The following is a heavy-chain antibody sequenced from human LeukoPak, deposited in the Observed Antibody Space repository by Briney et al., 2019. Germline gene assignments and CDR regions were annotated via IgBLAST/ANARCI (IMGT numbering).Heavy chain of an antibody. CDR1: GGSISSSSYY. D-gene: IGHD4-23*01. CDR3: ARVPYRGSLVTSYYFDS. V-gene: IGHV4-39*01. Sequence: SETLSLTCTVSGGSISSSSYYWGWIRQPRGKGLEWIGDIYYSGSTYYNPSLKSRVTISVDTSKNQFSLKLSSVTAADTAVYYCARVPYRGSLVTSYYFDSCGQGTLVTVSS. CDR2: IYYSGST. J-gene: IGHJ4*02.